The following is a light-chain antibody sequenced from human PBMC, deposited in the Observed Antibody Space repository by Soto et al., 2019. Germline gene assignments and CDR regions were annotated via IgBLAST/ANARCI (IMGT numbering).Light chain of an antibody. J-gene: IGLJ1*01. CDR2: DVT. Sequence: SVLAQPRSVSGSPGQSVTISCTGTSSIIGGLKYVSWYQQHPGKAPELLIYDVTKRPSGVPDRFSGSKSGNTASLTISGLQAEDEADYYCCSYAGSYVFGTGTKVTVL. V-gene: IGLV2-11*01. CDR3: CSYAGSYV. CDR1: SSIIGGLKY.